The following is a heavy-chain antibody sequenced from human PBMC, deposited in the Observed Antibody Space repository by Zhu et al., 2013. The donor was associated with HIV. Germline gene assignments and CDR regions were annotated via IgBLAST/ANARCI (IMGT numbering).Heavy chain of an antibody. J-gene: IGHJ4*02. V-gene: IGHV1-8*01. CDR1: GYTFTSYD. CDR2: MNPNSGNT. D-gene: IGHD3-22*01. Sequence: QVQLAQSGAEVKKPGSSVKVSCKASGYTFTSYDINWVRQATGQGLEWMGWMNPNSGNTGYAQKFQGRVTMTRNTSISTAYMELSSLRSEDTAVYYCARVYYDSSGYYYMWGDYWGQGTLVTVSS. CDR3: ARVYYDSSGYYYMWGDY.